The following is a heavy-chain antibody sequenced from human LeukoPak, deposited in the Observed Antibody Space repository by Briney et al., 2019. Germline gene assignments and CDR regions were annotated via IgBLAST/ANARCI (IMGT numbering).Heavy chain of an antibody. J-gene: IGHJ4*02. CDR2: IYYSGST. CDR1: GGSISSYY. D-gene: IGHD3-22*01. V-gene: IGHV4-59*08. Sequence: SETLSLTCTVSGGSISSYYWSWIRQPPGKGLEWIGYIYYSGSTNYNPSRKSRVTISVDTSKNQFSLKLSSVTAADTAVYYCARSDAPNYDSSGYYSLAFDYWGQGTLVTVSS. CDR3: ARSDAPNYDSSGYYSLAFDY.